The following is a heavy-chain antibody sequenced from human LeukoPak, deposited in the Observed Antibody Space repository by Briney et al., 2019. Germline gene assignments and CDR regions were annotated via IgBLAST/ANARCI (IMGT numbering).Heavy chain of an antibody. Sequence: PGGSLRLSCAASGFTFSSYAMSWVRQAPGKGLEWVSSISASGGSTYYADSVKGRFTISRDNSKNTLDLQMNSLRAEDTAVYYCARETVTNHDAFDIWGQGAMVTVSS. CDR1: GFTFSSYA. V-gene: IGHV3-23*01. D-gene: IGHD4-11*01. CDR2: ISASGGST. J-gene: IGHJ3*02. CDR3: ARETVTNHDAFDI.